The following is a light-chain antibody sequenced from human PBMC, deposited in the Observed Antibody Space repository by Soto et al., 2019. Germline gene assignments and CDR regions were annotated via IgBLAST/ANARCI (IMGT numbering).Light chain of an antibody. J-gene: IGKJ2*01. CDR3: QQSYSTPYS. CDR2: GAS. CDR1: QGVGIT. V-gene: IGKV3-15*01. Sequence: EIVLTQSPATLSVSPGEGATLSCRASQGVGITLAWYQQKPGQTPRLLIYGASTRATGVPARFSGSGSGTDFILTINSLQSEDFAVYYCQQSYSTPYSFGLGTKLEIK.